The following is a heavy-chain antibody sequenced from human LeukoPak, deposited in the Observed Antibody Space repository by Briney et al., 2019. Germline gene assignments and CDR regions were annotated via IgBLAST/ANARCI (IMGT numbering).Heavy chain of an antibody. V-gene: IGHV3-7*01. J-gene: IGHJ4*02. Sequence: PGGSLRLSCAASGFTFSSYWMSWVRQAPGKGLEWVANIKQDGSEKYYVDSVKGRFTISRDNAKNSLYLQMNSLRAKDTAVYYCALDSSSWYPFDYWGQGTLVTVSS. D-gene: IGHD6-13*01. CDR2: IKQDGSEK. CDR3: ALDSSSWYPFDY. CDR1: GFTFSSYW.